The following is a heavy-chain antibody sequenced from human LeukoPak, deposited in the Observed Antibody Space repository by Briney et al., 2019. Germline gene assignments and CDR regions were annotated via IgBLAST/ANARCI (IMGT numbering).Heavy chain of an antibody. Sequence: GGSLRLSCAASGFTFSDYYMSWIHQAPGKGLEWVSYISSSGSTIYYADSVKGRLTISRDNAKNSLYLQMNSLRAEDTAVYYCARGLVVPAAILSDRFNASDIWGQGTMVTVSS. J-gene: IGHJ3*02. V-gene: IGHV3-11*01. CDR3: ARGLVVPAAILSDRFNASDI. CDR2: ISSSGSTI. D-gene: IGHD2-2*02. CDR1: GFTFSDYY.